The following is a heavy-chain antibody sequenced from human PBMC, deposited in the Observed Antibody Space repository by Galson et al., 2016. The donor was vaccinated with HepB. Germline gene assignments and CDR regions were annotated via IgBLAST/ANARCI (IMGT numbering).Heavy chain of an antibody. CDR2: LSYDESNK. CDR1: GFTLSSYV. CDR3: ARDGDPEFYYFDY. D-gene: IGHD7-27*01. Sequence: SLRLSCAASGFTLSSYVMYWVRQAPGKGLEWVALLSYDESNKYYADSVKGRFTISRDKSKNTLYLQVNSLRAEDTAVYYCARDGDPEFYYFDYWGQGTLVTVSS. J-gene: IGHJ4*02. V-gene: IGHV3-30*04.